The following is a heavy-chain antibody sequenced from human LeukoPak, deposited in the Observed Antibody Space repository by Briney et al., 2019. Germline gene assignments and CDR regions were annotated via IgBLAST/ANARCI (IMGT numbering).Heavy chain of an antibody. J-gene: IGHJ6*01. CDR2: ITNSGSTM. CDR1: GLSFSDYY. CDR3: ARDPPGSHYGMDG. Sequence: GALRLSCAASGLSFSDYYMSWIRQAPGKGLEWVSYITNSGSTMYYADSVKGRFTISRDNAKNSLFLQMNSLRAEDTAVYYCARDPPGSHYGMDGWGQGTTVTVPS. V-gene: IGHV3-11*01.